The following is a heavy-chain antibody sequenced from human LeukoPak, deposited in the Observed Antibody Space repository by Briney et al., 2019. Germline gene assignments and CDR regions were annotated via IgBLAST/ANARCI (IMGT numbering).Heavy chain of an antibody. J-gene: IGHJ4*02. Sequence: GGSLRLSCAASGFTFSSYSMNWVRQAPGKGLEWVSSISSSSSYIYYADSVKGRFTISRDNAKNSLYLQRNSLRAEDTAVYYCARLGQLGYYFDYWGQGTLVTVSS. CDR3: ARLGQLGYYFDY. D-gene: IGHD6-6*01. CDR1: GFTFSSYS. V-gene: IGHV3-21*01. CDR2: ISSSSSYI.